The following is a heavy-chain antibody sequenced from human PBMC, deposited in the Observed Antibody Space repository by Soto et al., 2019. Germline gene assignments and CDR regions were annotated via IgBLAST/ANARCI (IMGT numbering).Heavy chain of an antibody. CDR2: IYKSTTT. CDR3: ARGRYCLTGRCFPNWFDS. V-gene: IGHV4-30-4*01. CDR1: GDSISTVDYF. D-gene: IGHD2-15*01. J-gene: IGHJ5*01. Sequence: SETLSLTCSVSGDSISTVDYFWAWIRQPPGQALEYIGYIYKSTTTCYNPSFESRVATSLDTSKSQFSLTVASVTAADTAVYFCARGRYCLTGRCFPNWFDSWGQGTLVTVSS.